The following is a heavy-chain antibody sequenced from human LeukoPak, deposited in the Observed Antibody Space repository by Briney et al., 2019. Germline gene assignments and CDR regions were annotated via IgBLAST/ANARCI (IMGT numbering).Heavy chain of an antibody. Sequence: PSETLSLTCAVYGGSFSGYYWSWIRRPPGKGLEWIGEINHSGSTNYNPSLKSRVTISVDTSKNQFSLKLSSVTAADTAVYYCARGRAAWGQGTLVTVSS. V-gene: IGHV4-34*01. CDR2: INHSGST. CDR3: ARGRAA. J-gene: IGHJ5*02. CDR1: GGSFSGYY.